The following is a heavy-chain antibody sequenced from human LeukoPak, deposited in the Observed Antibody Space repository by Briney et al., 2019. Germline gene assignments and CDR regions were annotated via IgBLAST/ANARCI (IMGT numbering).Heavy chain of an antibody. CDR2: IIPIFGTA. J-gene: IGHJ4*02. CDR3: ARSLRFLEWFPNFGY. D-gene: IGHD3-3*01. Sequence: SVKVSCKASGGTFSSYAISWVRQAPGQGLEWMGGIIPIFGTANYAQKFQGRVTITADESTSTAYMELSSLRSEDTAVYYCARSLRFLEWFPNFGYWGQGTLVTVSP. CDR1: GGTFSSYA. V-gene: IGHV1-69*13.